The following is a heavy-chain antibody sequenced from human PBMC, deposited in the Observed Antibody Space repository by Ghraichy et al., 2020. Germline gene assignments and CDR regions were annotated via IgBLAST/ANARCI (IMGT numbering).Heavy chain of an antibody. J-gene: IGHJ4*02. CDR2: ISGFSGDT. V-gene: IGHV1-18*01. CDR3: ARDPYYIWGTYRRAGDYFDN. Sequence: ASVKVSCKASGYMFSSYGFSWVRQAPGQGLEWMGWISGFSGDTRYAQRFQERITVTIDATTTTTYMELRGLRSDDTAVYYCARDPYYIWGTYRRAGDYFDNWGPGSLVAVSS. CDR1: GYMFSSYG. D-gene: IGHD3-16*02.